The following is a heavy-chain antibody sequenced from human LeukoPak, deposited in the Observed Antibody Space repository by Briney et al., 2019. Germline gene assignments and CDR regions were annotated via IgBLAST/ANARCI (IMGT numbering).Heavy chain of an antibody. V-gene: IGHV4-39*01. Sequence: KPSETLSLTCTVSGGSISSSSYYCGWIRQPPGKGLEWIGSIYYSGSTYYNPSLKSRVTISVDTSKNQFSLKLSSVTAADTAVYYCARPRSFGDDAFDIWGQGTMVTVSS. D-gene: IGHD3-16*01. J-gene: IGHJ3*02. CDR1: GGSISSSSYY. CDR2: IYYSGST. CDR3: ARPRSFGDDAFDI.